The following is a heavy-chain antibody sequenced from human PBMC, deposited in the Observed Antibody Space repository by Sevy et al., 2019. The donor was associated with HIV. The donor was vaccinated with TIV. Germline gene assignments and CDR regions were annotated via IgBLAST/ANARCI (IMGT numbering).Heavy chain of an antibody. CDR2: LYDSGTT. Sequence: SETLSLSCAVSGYSMTSGYFWGWIRQSPGKGLEWIGSLYDSGTTYYSPSLKSRVTLSVDTSKNQFSLKVRSVTAADTAVYYCARVDSSGWSDYWVQGTLVTVSS. J-gene: IGHJ4*02. CDR1: GYSMTSGYF. D-gene: IGHD6-13*01. V-gene: IGHV4-38-2*01. CDR3: ARVDSSGWSDY.